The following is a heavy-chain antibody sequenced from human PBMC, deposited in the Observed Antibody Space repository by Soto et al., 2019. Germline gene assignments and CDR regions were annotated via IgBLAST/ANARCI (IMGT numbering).Heavy chain of an antibody. CDR1: GFTFDDYA. D-gene: IGHD3-10*01. Sequence: EVQLVESGGGLVQPGRSLRLSCAASGFTFDDYAMHWVRQAPGKGLEWVSGISWNSGSIGYADSVKGRFTISRDNAKNSLYLQMNSLRAEDTALYYCAKDGGLLWFGELLPYYFDYWGQGTLVTVSS. CDR2: ISWNSGSI. V-gene: IGHV3-9*01. CDR3: AKDGGLLWFGELLPYYFDY. J-gene: IGHJ4*02.